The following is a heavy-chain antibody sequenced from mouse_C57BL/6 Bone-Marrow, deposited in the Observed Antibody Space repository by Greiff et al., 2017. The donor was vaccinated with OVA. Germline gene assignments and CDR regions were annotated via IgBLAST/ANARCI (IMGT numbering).Heavy chain of an antibody. CDR1: GYTFTDYE. V-gene: IGHV1-15*01. CDR3: HDYGSSMSYWYFDV. J-gene: IGHJ1*03. Sequence: VQLQQSGAELVRPGASVTLSCKASGYTFTDYEMHWVKQTPVHGLEWIGAIDPETGGTAYNQKFKGKAILTADKSSSTAYMELRSLTSEDSAVYYLHDYGSSMSYWYFDVWGTGTTVTVSS. CDR2: IDPETGGT. D-gene: IGHD1-1*01.